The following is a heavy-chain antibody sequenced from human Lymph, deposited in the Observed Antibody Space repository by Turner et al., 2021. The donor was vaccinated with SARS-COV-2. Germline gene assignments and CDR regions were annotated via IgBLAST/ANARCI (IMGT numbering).Heavy chain of an antibody. J-gene: IGHJ6*02. CDR3: ARVKGYNGYDLRYYYGMDV. CDR2: IWYDGSNK. CDR1: GFTFSSYA. V-gene: IGHV3-33*01. D-gene: IGHD5-12*01. Sequence: QVQLVESGGGVVQPGRSLRFSCAASGFTFSSYAMNWVRQAPGKGMERVAVIWYDGSNKYYADSVKGRFTISRDNSKNTLYLQMNSLRAEDTAVYYCARVKGYNGYDLRYYYGMDVWGQGTTVTVSS.